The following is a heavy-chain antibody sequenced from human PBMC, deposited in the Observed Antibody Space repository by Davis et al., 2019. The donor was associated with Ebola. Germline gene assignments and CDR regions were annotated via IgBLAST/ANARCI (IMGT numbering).Heavy chain of an antibody. CDR2: INPSGGST. J-gene: IGHJ1*01. D-gene: IGHD6-19*01. V-gene: IGHV1-46*01. CDR3: RLDSSMEQH. Sequence: AASVKVSCKASGYTFTSYGISWVRQAPGQGLEWMGIINPSGGSTSYAQKFQGRVTMTRDTSTSTVYMELSSLRSEDTAVYYCRLDSSMEQHWGQGTLVTVSS. CDR1: GYTFTSYG.